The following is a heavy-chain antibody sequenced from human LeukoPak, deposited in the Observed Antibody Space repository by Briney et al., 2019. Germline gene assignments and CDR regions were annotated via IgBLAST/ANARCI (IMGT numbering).Heavy chain of an antibody. V-gene: IGHV4-59*08. D-gene: IGHD3-10*01. CDR3: AVTDYYGSFGWFDP. CDR1: GGSISSYY. CDR2: IYYSGST. Sequence: PSETLSLTCTVSGGSISSYYWSWIRQPPGKGLEWIGYIYYSGSTNYNPSLKSRVTIPVDTSKNQFSLKLSSVTAADTAVYYCAVTDYYGSFGWFDPWGQGTLVTVSS. J-gene: IGHJ5*02.